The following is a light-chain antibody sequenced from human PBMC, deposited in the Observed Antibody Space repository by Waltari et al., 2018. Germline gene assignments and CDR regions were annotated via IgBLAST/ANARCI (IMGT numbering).Light chain of an antibody. CDR2: AAS. CDR3: QQLNSYPLT. CDR1: QGISSY. Sequence: IQLTQSPSSLSASIGDRVTIPCRASQGISSYLAWYLQKPGKATKLLIDAASTLQSGVPSRFSGSGSGTDFTLTISSLQPEDFATYYCQQLNSYPLTFGPGTKVDIK. J-gene: IGKJ3*01. V-gene: IGKV1-9*01.